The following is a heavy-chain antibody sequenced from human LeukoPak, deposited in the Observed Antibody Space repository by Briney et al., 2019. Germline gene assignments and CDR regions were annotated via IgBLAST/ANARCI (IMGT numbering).Heavy chain of an antibody. CDR2: IYYSGST. CDR3: ARHDRQEWLPLDY. V-gene: IGHV4-59*08. J-gene: IGHJ4*02. D-gene: IGHD3-3*01. Sequence: SETLSLTCTVSGGSISSYYWSWIRQPPGKGLEWIGYIYYSGSTNYNPSLKSRVTISVDTSKNQFSLKLSSVTAADTAVYYCARHDRQEWLPLDYWGQGTLVTVSS. CDR1: GGSISSYY.